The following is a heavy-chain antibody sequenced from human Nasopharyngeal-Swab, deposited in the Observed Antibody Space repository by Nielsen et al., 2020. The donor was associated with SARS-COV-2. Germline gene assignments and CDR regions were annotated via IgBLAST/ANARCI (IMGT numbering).Heavy chain of an antibody. J-gene: IGHJ4*02. Sequence: GGSLRLSCAASGFTFSSYEMNWVRQAPGKGLEWVSYISSSGSTIYYADSVKGRFTISRDNAKNSLYLQMNSLRAEDTAVYYCARDQAYYYDSSGYAYFDYWGQGTLVTVPQ. D-gene: IGHD3-22*01. CDR2: ISSSGSTI. CDR1: GFTFSSYE. V-gene: IGHV3-48*03. CDR3: ARDQAYYYDSSGYAYFDY.